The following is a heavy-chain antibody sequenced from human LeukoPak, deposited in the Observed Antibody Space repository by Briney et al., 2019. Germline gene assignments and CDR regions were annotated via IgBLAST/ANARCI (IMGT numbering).Heavy chain of an antibody. V-gene: IGHV3-30*02. CDR3: ARESESYDSSGSTFKY. CDR2: IRYDGSNK. J-gene: IGHJ4*02. D-gene: IGHD3-22*01. Sequence: PGGSLRLSCAASGFTFSSYGMHWVRQAPGKGLEWVAFIRYDGSNKYYADSVKGRFTISRDNSKNTLYLQMNSLRPEDTAVYYCARESESYDSSGSTFKYWGQGTLVTVSS. CDR1: GFTFSSYG.